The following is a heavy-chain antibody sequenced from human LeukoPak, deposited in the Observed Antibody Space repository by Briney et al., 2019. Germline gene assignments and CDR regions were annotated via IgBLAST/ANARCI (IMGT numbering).Heavy chain of an antibody. CDR1: GDSFTTYW. J-gene: IGHJ4*02. CDR2: IYPGDSDS. Sequence: GESLQISCKGSGDSFTTYWITWVRQLPGKGLEWMGIIYPGDSDSRYSPSFQGQVTMSADKSISTAYLQWSSLKASDTALYYCARQGYTYGYDSWGQGTLVTVSS. V-gene: IGHV5-51*01. CDR3: ARQGYTYGYDS. D-gene: IGHD5-18*01.